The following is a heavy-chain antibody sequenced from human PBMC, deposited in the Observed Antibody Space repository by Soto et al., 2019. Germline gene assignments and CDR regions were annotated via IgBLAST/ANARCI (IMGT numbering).Heavy chain of an antibody. J-gene: IGHJ4*02. Sequence: GDSGKVSCKASGYNVTNHGISWVLQAPGQGLEWMGWFSGYNDKTKSAQKFQGRVTMTTDTSTSTAYMELRSLRSDETAVYYCARDFYPVAYFFDYWGQGTLVTVSS. CDR2: FSGYNDKT. V-gene: IGHV1-18*04. CDR1: GYNVTNHG. D-gene: IGHD2-21*01. CDR3: ARDFYPVAYFFDY.